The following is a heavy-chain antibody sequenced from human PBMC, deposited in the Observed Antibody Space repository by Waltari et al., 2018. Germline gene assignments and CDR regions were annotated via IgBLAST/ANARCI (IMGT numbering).Heavy chain of an antibody. CDR3: TRVLRYFDWATKDY. CDR1: KFAFGESG. CDR2: IRIKSYGETT. J-gene: IGHJ4*02. Sequence: EVLRVESGGGVVQPGRSLSLSFAAYKFAFGESGMSWVRQASGKGLEWVGFIRIKSYGETTEYAASVKGRIIISRDDARSIAYLQMNSLKTEDTAVYYCTRVLRYFDWATKDYWGQGTLVTVSS. V-gene: IGHV3-49*04. D-gene: IGHD3-9*01.